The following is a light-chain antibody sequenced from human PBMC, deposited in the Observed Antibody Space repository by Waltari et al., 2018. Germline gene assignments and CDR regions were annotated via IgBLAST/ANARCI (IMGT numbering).Light chain of an antibody. CDR1: QNIRTY. Sequence: DIQMTQSPSSLSASIGDTITVTCRASQNIRTYLNWYQQKPAKSPKLLIFGASTLPRGVPSRFSGSASGTEFILTVTNLQPDDFATYFCQQSFSSPWTFGQGTTV. CDR3: QQSFSSPWT. V-gene: IGKV1-39*01. CDR2: GAS. J-gene: IGKJ1*01.